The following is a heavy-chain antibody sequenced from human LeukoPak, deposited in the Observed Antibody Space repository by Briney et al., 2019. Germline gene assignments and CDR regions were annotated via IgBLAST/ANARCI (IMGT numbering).Heavy chain of an antibody. J-gene: IGHJ3*02. V-gene: IGHV3-21*01. CDR3: ARDRYDTTGYVTPDDAFDI. D-gene: IGHD3-22*01. Sequence: GGSLRLSCAASKLTFSSYTMNLVRQAPGQGLDWVSSITSTSSYIYYADSVKGRFTISRDNAKNSLYLQMNGLRAEDTAVYYCARDRYDTTGYVTPDDAFDIWGQGTMVTVSS. CDR1: KLTFSSYT. CDR2: ITSTSSYI.